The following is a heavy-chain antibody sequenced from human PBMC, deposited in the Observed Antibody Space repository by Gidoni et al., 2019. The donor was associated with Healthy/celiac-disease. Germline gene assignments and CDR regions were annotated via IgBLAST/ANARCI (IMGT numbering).Heavy chain of an antibody. Sequence: QLQLQESGPGLVKPSETLSLTCTVSGGSISSSSYYWGWIRQPPGKGLEWIGSIYYRGSTYYNPSLKSRVTISVDTSKNQFSLKLSSVTAADTAVYYCARQTGRDGYNFFDYWGQGTLVTVSS. D-gene: IGHD5-12*01. J-gene: IGHJ4*02. CDR2: IYYRGST. CDR1: GGSISSSSYY. V-gene: IGHV4-39*01. CDR3: ARQTGRDGYNFFDY.